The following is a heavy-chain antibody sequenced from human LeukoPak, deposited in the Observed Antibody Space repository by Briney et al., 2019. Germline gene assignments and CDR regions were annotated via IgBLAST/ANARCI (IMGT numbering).Heavy chain of an antibody. V-gene: IGHV3-23*01. CDR2: ISGRGDKT. Sequence: GGSLRLSCAASGFTFSSYDMSWVRQAPGKGLEWVSSISGRGDKTYYADSVKGRFTISRDNSINTVYLQMNSLRAEDTAVYYCANLGKYCSGSSCYRWGQGTLVTVSS. CDR1: GFTFSSYD. D-gene: IGHD2-2*02. J-gene: IGHJ4*02. CDR3: ANLGKYCSGSSCYR.